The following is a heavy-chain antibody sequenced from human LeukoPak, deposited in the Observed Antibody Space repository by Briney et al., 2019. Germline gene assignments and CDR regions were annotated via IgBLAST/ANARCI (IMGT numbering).Heavy chain of an antibody. CDR2: ISGSGGTT. V-gene: IGHV3-23*01. CDR1: GFGFSSYG. J-gene: IGHJ4*02. Sequence: GGSLRLSCAASGFGFSSYGLSWVRQAPGKGLEWVSTISGSGGTTYYADSVKGRFTISRDNSKNTLYLHVNSLTAEDTAVYYCAKGRWLQLYYFDYWGQGTLVTVSS. CDR3: AKGRWLQLYYFDY. D-gene: IGHD5-24*01.